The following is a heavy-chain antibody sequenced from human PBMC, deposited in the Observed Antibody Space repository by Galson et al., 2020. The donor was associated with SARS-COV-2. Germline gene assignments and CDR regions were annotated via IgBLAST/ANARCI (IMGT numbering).Heavy chain of an antibody. CDR2: LSYEGRNG. CDR3: AKESEEEVVPGGIGS. J-gene: IGHJ4*02. V-gene: IGHV3-30*18. D-gene: IGHD2-2*01. Sequence: SLRLSCAASGFTFSKYGMHWVRPSPGKGLYWVAVLSYEGRNGYYADSVKGRFTISRDNSKNTLYLQMNSLSAEDTGVYYCAKESEEEVVPGGIGSWGQGTLVTV. CDR1: GFTFSKYG.